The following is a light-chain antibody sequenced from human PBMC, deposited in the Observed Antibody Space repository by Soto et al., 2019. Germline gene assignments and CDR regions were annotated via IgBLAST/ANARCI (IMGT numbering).Light chain of an antibody. CDR3: SSYTSSTTVV. CDR1: SGDVGTYNR. Sequence: QSALTQPPSVSGSPGQSVTISCTGTSGDVGTYNRVSWYQQPPGTAPKLMIYDVTNRPSGVPDRFSGSKSGNTASLTISGLQAEDEADYYCSSYTSSTTVVFGGGTKLTVL. J-gene: IGLJ2*01. V-gene: IGLV2-18*02. CDR2: DVT.